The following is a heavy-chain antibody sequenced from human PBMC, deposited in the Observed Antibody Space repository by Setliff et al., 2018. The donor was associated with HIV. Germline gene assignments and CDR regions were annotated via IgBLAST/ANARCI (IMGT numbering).Heavy chain of an antibody. CDR2: IDYSGNT. CDR1: GGSFSDYS. V-gene: IGHV4-34*09. J-gene: IGHJ4*02. CDR3: ARGGGMDPFDY. D-gene: IGHD6-13*01. Sequence: SETLSLTCAVYGGSFSDYSWNWIRQPPGKGLEWIGIIDYSGNTYYNPSLKSRITISVDTSKNQFSLKLSSVTAADTAVYYCARGGGMDPFDYWGQGILVTVSS.